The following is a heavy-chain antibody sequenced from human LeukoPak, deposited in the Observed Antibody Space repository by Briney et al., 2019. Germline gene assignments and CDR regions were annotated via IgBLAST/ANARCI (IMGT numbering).Heavy chain of an antibody. CDR3: ARDHCTSSGCYEDYYYGLDV. D-gene: IGHD2-2*01. CDR2: INANNGGT. J-gene: IGHJ6*02. CDR1: GYTFSDYY. Sequence: ASVKLFCKASGYTFSDYYMQWVRQAPGQGPEWMGWINANNGGTNYAQKFQGRVTMARDTSISTAYMELSSLRSDDSAVYFCARDHCTSSGCYEDYYYGLDVWGQGTTVTVSS. V-gene: IGHV1-2*02.